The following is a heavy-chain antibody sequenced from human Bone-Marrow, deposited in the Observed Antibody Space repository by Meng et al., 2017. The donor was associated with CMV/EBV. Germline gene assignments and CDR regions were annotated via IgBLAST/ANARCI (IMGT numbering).Heavy chain of an antibody. V-gene: IGHV1-69*10. Sequence: SVKVSCKASGGTFSSYAISWVRQAPGQGLEWMGGIIPILGIANYAQKFQGRVTITADKSTSTAYMELSSLRSEDTAVYYCAREGRDREFDYWGQGTRVTVYS. D-gene: IGHD3-22*01. CDR2: IIPILGIA. CDR3: AREGRDREFDY. J-gene: IGHJ4*02. CDR1: GGTFSSYA.